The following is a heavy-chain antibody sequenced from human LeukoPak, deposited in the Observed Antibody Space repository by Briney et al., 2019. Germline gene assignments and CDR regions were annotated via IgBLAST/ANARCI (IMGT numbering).Heavy chain of an antibody. V-gene: IGHV3-30*04. D-gene: IGHD5-18*01. Sequence: AGGSLRLSCAASGLSFGTDAMHWVRQTPAKGLECVAVISHDGRHKFYSDSVKGRFTISRDNSKTMVSLQMNSLRLGDTAVYYCVSGAGGGYSYGYFDYWGQGTLVTVSS. J-gene: IGHJ4*02. CDR2: ISHDGRHK. CDR1: GLSFGTDA. CDR3: VSGAGGGYSYGYFDY.